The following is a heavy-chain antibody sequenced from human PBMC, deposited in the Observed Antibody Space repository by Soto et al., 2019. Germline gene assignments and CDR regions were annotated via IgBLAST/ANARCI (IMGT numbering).Heavy chain of an antibody. CDR1: GGTLSSYA. CDR2: IIPIFGTA. V-gene: IGHV1-69*13. D-gene: IGHD2-2*01. Sequence: SVKVSCKASGGTLSSYAIRWVRQAPGQRLEWMGGIIPIFGTANYAQKFQGRVTITADESTSTAYMELSSLRSEDTAVYYCARDVVVVPAYYYYGMDVWGQGTTVTVSS. CDR3: ARDVVVVPAYYYYGMDV. J-gene: IGHJ6*02.